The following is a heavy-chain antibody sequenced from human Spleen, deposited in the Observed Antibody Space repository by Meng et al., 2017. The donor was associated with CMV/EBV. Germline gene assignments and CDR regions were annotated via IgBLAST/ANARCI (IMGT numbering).Heavy chain of an antibody. CDR1: GGTFSTDA. V-gene: IGHV1-69*05. CDR2: LIPFLGSA. CDR3: AKYSSLDTGFDH. Sequence: CRPSGGTFSTDAFTWVRQAPGQGLEWMGGLIPFLGSADYAPRFQGRVTVTTDASTNTAYMELRSLTYEDTAVYYCAKYSSLDTGFDHWGQGTLVTVSS. J-gene: IGHJ4*02. D-gene: IGHD3/OR15-3a*01.